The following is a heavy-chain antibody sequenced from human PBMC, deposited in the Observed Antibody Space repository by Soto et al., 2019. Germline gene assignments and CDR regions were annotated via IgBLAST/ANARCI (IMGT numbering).Heavy chain of an antibody. Sequence: SETLSLTCTVSGGSISSYYWSWIRQPPGKGLEWIGYIYYSGSTNYNPSLKSRVTISVDTSKNQFSLKLSSVTAADTAAYYCARDASGYYGSGSWWWFDPWGQGTLVTVSS. J-gene: IGHJ5*02. CDR1: GGSISSYY. CDR2: IYYSGST. D-gene: IGHD3-10*01. CDR3: ARDASGYYGSGSWWWFDP. V-gene: IGHV4-59*01.